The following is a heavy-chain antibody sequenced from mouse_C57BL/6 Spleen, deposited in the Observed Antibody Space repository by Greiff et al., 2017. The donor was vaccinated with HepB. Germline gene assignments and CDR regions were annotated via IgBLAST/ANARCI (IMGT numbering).Heavy chain of an antibody. CDR2: IDPNSGGT. CDR3: AQTHYGYGSRDWYFDV. J-gene: IGHJ1*03. V-gene: IGHV1-72*01. CDR1: GYTFTSYW. D-gene: IGHD1-1*01. Sequence: QVQLQQPGAELVKPGASVKLSCKASGYTFTSYWMHWVKQRPGRGLEWIGRIDPNSGGTKYNEKFKSKATLTVAKPSSTAYMQLGSLTSEDSAVYYCAQTHYGYGSRDWYFDVWGTGTTVTVSS.